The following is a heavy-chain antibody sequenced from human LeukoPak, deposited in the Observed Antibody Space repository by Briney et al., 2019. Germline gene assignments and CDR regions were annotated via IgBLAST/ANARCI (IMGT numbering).Heavy chain of an antibody. D-gene: IGHD3-3*01. CDR2: MNPNSGNT. CDR3: ARIETSHYDVWSGSYY. CDR1: GYTFTSYD. V-gene: IGHV1-8*01. J-gene: IGHJ4*02. Sequence: ASVKVSCKASGYTFTSYDINWVRQATGQGLEWMGWMNPNSGNTGYAQKFQGRVTMTRNTSISTAYMELSSLRSEDTAVYYRARIETSHYDVWSGSYYWGQGTLVTVSS.